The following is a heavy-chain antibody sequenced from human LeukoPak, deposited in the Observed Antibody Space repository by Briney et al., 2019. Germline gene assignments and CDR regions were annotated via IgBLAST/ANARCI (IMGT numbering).Heavy chain of an antibody. Sequence: GGSLRLSCAASGFTFSSYSMNWVRQAPGKGLEWVSYISSSSTIYYADSVKGRFTISRDNATNSLYLQMNSLRAEDTAVYYCARDGSIVGAIFDYWGRGTLVTVSS. J-gene: IGHJ4*02. CDR2: ISSSSTI. V-gene: IGHV3-48*01. CDR1: GFTFSSYS. D-gene: IGHD1-26*01. CDR3: ARDGSIVGAIFDY.